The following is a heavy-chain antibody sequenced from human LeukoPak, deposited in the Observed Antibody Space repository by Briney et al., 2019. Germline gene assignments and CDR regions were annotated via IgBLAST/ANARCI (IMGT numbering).Heavy chain of an antibody. Sequence: SQTLSLTCTVSGGSISSGDYYWSWNRQPPGKGLEWIGYIYYSGSTYYNPSLKSRVTISVDTSKNQFSLKLSSVTAADTAVYYCAREGRTTLDAFDIWGQGTMVTVSS. V-gene: IGHV4-30-4*08. D-gene: IGHD2/OR15-2a*01. CDR1: GGSISSGDYY. J-gene: IGHJ3*02. CDR3: AREGRTTLDAFDI. CDR2: IYYSGST.